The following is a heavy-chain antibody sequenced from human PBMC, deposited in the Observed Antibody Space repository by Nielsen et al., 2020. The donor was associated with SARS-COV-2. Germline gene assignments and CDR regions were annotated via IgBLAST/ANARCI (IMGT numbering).Heavy chain of an antibody. J-gene: IGHJ4*02. V-gene: IGHV3-15*01. Sequence: GESLKISCAASGFTFSSYWMSWVRQAPGKGLEWVGRIKSKTNGGTTDYAAPVKGRFTISRDDSKNTLYLQMNSLKTEDTAVYYCTTDRYSSGWYDYWGQGTLVTVSS. D-gene: IGHD6-19*01. CDR2: IKSKTNGGTT. CDR1: GFTFSSYW. CDR3: TTDRYSSGWYDY.